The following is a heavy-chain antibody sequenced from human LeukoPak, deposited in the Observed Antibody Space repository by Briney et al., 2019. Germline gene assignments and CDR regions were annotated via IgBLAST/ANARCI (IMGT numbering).Heavy chain of an antibody. CDR1: GGSFSGYY. V-gene: IGHV4-34*01. J-gene: IGHJ5*02. CDR2: INHSGST. Sequence: SETPSLTCAVYGGSFSGYYWSWIRQPPGKGLEWIGEINHSGSTNYNPSPKTPVTISVDTSKSQFSLNLSSVTAADTAVYYCARSKVPATGNWFDPWGQGTLVTVSS. CDR3: ARSKVPATGNWFDP. D-gene: IGHD2-21*02.